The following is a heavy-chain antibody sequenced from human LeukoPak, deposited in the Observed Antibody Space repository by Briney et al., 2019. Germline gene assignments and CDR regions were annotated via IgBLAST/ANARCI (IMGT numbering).Heavy chain of an antibody. CDR1: GFTFDDYA. J-gene: IGHJ4*02. Sequence: PGGSLRLSCAASGFTFDDYAMHWVRQAPGKGLEWVSGISWNSGSIGYADSVKGRFTISRDNAKNSLYLQMNSLRDEDMALYYCAKGMGFSSSGPDYWGQGTLVTVSS. D-gene: IGHD3-22*01. CDR3: AKGMGFSSSGPDY. V-gene: IGHV3-9*03. CDR2: ISWNSGSI.